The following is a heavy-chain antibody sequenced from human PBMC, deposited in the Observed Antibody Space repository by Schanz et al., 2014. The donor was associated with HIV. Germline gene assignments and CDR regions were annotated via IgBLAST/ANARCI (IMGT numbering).Heavy chain of an antibody. CDR3: ARQGLRFSFWLDY. J-gene: IGHJ4*02. CDR1: GFTFNNYG. CDR2: IWYDGRNK. D-gene: IGHD4-17*01. Sequence: VQLVESGGGLVKPGRSLRLSCTASGFTFNNYGMRWVRQAPGKGLEWLAAIWYDGRNKFYADSLRGRFTISRDNSKNTLYLQMKSLRVEDTAVYGCARQGLRFSFWLDYWGQGTPVTVS. V-gene: IGHV3-33*01.